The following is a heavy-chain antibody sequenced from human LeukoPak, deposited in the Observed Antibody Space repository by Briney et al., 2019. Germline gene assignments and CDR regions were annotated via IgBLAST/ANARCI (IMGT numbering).Heavy chain of an antibody. D-gene: IGHD6-19*01. J-gene: IGHJ3*02. CDR1: GYTFTGYY. CDR2: INPNSGGT. CDR3: ARSAPWLVRAFDI. Sequence: ASVKVSCKASGYTFTGYYMHWVRQAPGQGLEWMGWINPNSGGTNYAQKFQGRVTMTRDTSITTAYMELSRLRSDDTAVYYCARSAPWLVRAFDIWGQGTMVTVSS. V-gene: IGHV1-2*02.